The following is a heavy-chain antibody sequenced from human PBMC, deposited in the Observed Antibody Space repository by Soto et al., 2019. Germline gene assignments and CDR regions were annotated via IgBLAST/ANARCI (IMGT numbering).Heavy chain of an antibody. CDR1: GFTFSSYA. D-gene: IGHD4-17*01. Sequence: GGSLRLSCAASGFTFSSYAMHWVRQAPGKGLEWVAVISYDGSNKYYADSVKGRFTISRDNSKNTLYLQMNSLGAEDTAVYYCAAEDYDYWGQGTLVTVSS. CDR2: ISYDGSNK. V-gene: IGHV3-30-3*01. J-gene: IGHJ4*02. CDR3: AAEDYDY.